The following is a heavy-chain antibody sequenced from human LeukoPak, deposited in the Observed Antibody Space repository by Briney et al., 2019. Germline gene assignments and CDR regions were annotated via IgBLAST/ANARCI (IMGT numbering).Heavy chain of an antibody. Sequence: PGGSLRLSCAASGFTFSSYGMHWVRQAPGKGLEWVAFIRYDGSNKYYADSVKGRFTISRDNSKNTLYLQMNSLRAEDTAVYYCAKNGHIVVVPAAIDYWGQGTLVTVSS. V-gene: IGHV3-30*02. CDR1: GFTFSSYG. D-gene: IGHD2-2*01. CDR3: AKNGHIVVVPAAIDY. J-gene: IGHJ4*02. CDR2: IRYDGSNK.